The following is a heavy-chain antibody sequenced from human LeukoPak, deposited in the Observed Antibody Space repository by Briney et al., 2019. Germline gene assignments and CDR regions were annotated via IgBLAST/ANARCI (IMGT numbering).Heavy chain of an antibody. D-gene: IGHD4-17*01. CDR1: GASTSGSNYF. Sequence: KSSETLSLTCAVAGASTSGSNYFWGWIRQPPGKGLEWIGSIYFSGSTVYNPSLKSRVTISLDTSQNQFSLRLSSVTAADTAVYYCERDGDGDYADHWGQGTLVTVSS. J-gene: IGHJ5*02. CDR2: IYFSGST. CDR3: ERDGDGDYADH. V-gene: IGHV4-39*07.